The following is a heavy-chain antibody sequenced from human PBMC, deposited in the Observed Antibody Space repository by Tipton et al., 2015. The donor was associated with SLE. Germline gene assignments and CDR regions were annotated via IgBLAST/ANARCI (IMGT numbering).Heavy chain of an antibody. CDR2: INPNSGGT. CDR1: GYTFTGYY. J-gene: IGHJ4*02. Sequence: QLGQSGSELKKPGASVKVSCKASGYTFTGYYMHWVRQAPGQGLEWMGWINPNSGGTNYAQKFQGRVTMTRDTSISTAYMELGGLRTDDTAVYYCAREYNLIAEMAPDFWGQGTLVTVSS. V-gene: IGHV1-2*02. CDR3: AREYNLIAEMAPDF. D-gene: IGHD5-24*01.